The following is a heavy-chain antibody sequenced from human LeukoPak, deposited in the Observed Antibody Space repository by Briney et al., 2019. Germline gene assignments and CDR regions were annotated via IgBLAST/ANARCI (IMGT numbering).Heavy chain of an antibody. CDR3: ASASWDYYDSSGYQTDY. CDR2: VNPNSGNT. J-gene: IGHJ4*02. Sequence: ASVKVSCKASGYTFTSYDINWVRQATGQGLEWMGWVNPNSGNTGYAQKFQGRVTMTRNTSISTAYMELSSLRSEDTAVYYCASASWDYYDSSGYQTDYWGQGTLVTVSS. V-gene: IGHV1-8*01. D-gene: IGHD3-22*01. CDR1: GYTFTSYD.